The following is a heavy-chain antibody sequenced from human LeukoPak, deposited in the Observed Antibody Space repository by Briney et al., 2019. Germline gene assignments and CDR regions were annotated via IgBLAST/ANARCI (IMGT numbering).Heavy chain of an antibody. Sequence: SETLSLTCTVSGGSISSYYWSWIRQPPGKGLEWIGYIYYSGSTNYNPSLKSRVTISVDTSKNQFSLKLSSVTAADTAVYYCARSKRAMVRGVIIDYFGYWGQGTLVTVSS. J-gene: IGHJ4*02. CDR3: ARSKRAMVRGVIIDYFGY. V-gene: IGHV4-59*01. CDR1: GGSISSYY. CDR2: IYYSGST. D-gene: IGHD3-10*01.